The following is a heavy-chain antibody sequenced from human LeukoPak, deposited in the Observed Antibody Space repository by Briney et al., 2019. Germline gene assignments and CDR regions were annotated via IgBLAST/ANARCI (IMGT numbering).Heavy chain of an antibody. J-gene: IGHJ4*02. V-gene: IGHV5-51*01. CDR3: ATRFRYSSSWYYFDY. D-gene: IGHD6-13*01. CDR1: GYCFTSYW. Sequence: GESLKISCKGSGYCFTSYWIGWVRQMPGKGLEWMGIIYPGDSDTRYSPSFQGQVTISADKSISTAYLQWSSLKASDTAMYYCATRFRYSSSWYYFDYWGQGTLVTVSS. CDR2: IYPGDSDT.